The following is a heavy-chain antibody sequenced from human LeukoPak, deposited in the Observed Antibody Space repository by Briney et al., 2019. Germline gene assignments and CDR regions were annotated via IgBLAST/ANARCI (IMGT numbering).Heavy chain of an antibody. V-gene: IGHV1-2*02. CDR3: ARSAYNYGYVYFDH. CDR1: GYTFTGCF. D-gene: IGHD5-18*01. J-gene: IGHJ4*02. Sequence: GASVKVSCKASGYTFTGCFIHYVRQAPGQGLEWMGWIDPNSDNIRYSETFKDRVTMTRDTSTNTAYMELSWLRSDDTAVYYCARSAYNYGYVYFDHWGQGTLAIVSS. CDR2: IDPNSDNI.